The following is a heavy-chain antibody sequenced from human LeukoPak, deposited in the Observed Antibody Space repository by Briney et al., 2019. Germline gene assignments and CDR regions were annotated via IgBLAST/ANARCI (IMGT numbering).Heavy chain of an antibody. V-gene: IGHV3-30*04. CDR3: ARDPGHSSGYSFDY. Sequence: PGGSLRLSCAASGFTFSSYAMHWVRQAPGKGLEWVAVISYDGSNKYYADSVKGRFTISRDNSKNTLYPQMNSLRAEDTAVYYCARDPGHSSGYSFDYWGQGTLVTVSS. CDR2: ISYDGSNK. J-gene: IGHJ4*02. CDR1: GFTFSSYA. D-gene: IGHD3-22*01.